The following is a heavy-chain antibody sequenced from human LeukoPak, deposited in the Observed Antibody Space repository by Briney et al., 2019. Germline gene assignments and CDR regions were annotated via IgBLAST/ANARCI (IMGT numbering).Heavy chain of an antibody. V-gene: IGHV3-30*18. CDR2: ISYDGSNK. Sequence: GGSLRLSCAASGFTFSSYGMHWVRQAPGKGLDWVAVISYDGSNKDYADSVKGRLTISRDNSKNTLYLQMNSLRPEDTAVYYCAKAAVATTYGDFDYWGQGTLVTVSS. CDR1: GFTFSSYG. J-gene: IGHJ4*02. D-gene: IGHD5-12*01. CDR3: AKAAVATTYGDFDY.